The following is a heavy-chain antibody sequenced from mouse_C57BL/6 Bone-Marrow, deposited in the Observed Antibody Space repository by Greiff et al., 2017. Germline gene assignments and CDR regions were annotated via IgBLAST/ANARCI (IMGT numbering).Heavy chain of an antibody. CDR3: ARSRGWPFFDY. D-gene: IGHD2-3*01. V-gene: IGHV1-64*01. CDR2: IHPNSGST. Sequence: VQLQQPGAELVKPGASVQLSCKASGYTFTSYWMHWVKQRPGQGLEWIGMIHPNSGSTNYNEKFKSKATLTVDKSSSTAYMQLSSLTSEDSAVYYCARSRGWPFFDYWGQGTTLTVSS. J-gene: IGHJ2*01. CDR1: GYTFTSYW.